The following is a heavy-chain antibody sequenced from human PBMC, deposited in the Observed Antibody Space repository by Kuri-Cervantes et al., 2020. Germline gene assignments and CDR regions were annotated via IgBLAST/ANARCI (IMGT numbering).Heavy chain of an antibody. CDR3: ARDKGVAFDI. D-gene: IGHD3-3*01. V-gene: IGHV3-30-3*01. Sequence: LSLICAASGFTFSSYAMHWVRQAPGKGLEWVAVISYDGSNKYYADSVKGRFTISRDNSKNTLYLQMNSLRAEDTAVYYCARDKGVAFDIWGQGTMDTVSS. CDR2: ISYDGSNK. J-gene: IGHJ3*02. CDR1: GFTFSSYA.